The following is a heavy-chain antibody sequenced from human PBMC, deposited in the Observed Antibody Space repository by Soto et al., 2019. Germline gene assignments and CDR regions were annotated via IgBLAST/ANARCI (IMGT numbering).Heavy chain of an antibody. D-gene: IGHD3-16*01. CDR3: AKAYYVWSSEQPYYFDY. CDR2: ISGSGGRS. CDR1: GFTFSNYA. Sequence: EVQLLDSGGGLVQPGGSLRLSCAASGFTFSNYAMTWVRQGPGKGLEWVSGISGSGGRSYYADSVKGRFTISRDNSKSTVYLQRNSLRAEDTAVYYGAKAYYVWSSEQPYYFDYWGQGTLVTVSS. J-gene: IGHJ4*02. V-gene: IGHV3-23*01.